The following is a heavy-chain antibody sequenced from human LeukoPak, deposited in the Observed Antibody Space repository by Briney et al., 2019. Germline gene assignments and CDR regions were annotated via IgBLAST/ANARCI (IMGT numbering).Heavy chain of an antibody. CDR1: GFTFSSYA. CDR3: ARSYGSGSYYKRSPYYFDY. CDR2: ISSNGGST. D-gene: IGHD3-10*01. Sequence: GGSLRLSCAASGFTFSSYAMHWVRQAPGKGLEYVSAISSNGGSTYYANSVKGRFTISRDNSKNTLYLQMGSLRAEDMAVYYCARSYGSGSYYKRSPYYFDYWGQGTLATVSS. J-gene: IGHJ4*02. V-gene: IGHV3-64*01.